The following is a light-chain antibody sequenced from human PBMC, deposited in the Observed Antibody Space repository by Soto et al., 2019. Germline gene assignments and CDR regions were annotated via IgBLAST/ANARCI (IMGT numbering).Light chain of an antibody. Sequence: DIHMTQSPSTVSASLGDRVRLTSRASQNIERWQAWYQQKPGKAPKLLLYDVSTLERGVPSRFSGSGSGTEFTLTISSLQSEDFAVYYCQQYNNWPPRVTFGPGTKVDIK. CDR2: DVS. CDR1: QNIERW. V-gene: IGKV1-5*01. CDR3: QQYNNWPPRVT. J-gene: IGKJ3*01.